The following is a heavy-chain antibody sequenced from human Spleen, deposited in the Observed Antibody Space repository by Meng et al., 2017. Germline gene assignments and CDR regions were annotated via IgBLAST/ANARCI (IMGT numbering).Heavy chain of an antibody. D-gene: IGHD1-26*01. V-gene: IGHV1-3*01. CDR3: ARDSWEQLSFDY. Sequence: QVHRVQSGAEVKKPGASVKVSCKTSGYTFTSYAMHWVRQAPGQRLEWMGWINAGNGNTKYSQKFQGRVTITRDTSASTAYMELSSLRSEDTAVYYCARDSWEQLSFDYWGQGTLVTVSS. J-gene: IGHJ4*02. CDR2: INAGNGNT. CDR1: GYTFTSYA.